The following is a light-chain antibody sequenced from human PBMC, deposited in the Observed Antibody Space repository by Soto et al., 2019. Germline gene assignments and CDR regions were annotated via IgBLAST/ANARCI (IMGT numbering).Light chain of an antibody. J-gene: IGLJ2*01. CDR1: SSDVGSYNL. CDR2: EGS. V-gene: IGLV2-23*01. Sequence: QSALTQTASVSGSPGQSITISCTGTSSDVGSYNLVSWYQQHPGKAPKLMIYEGSKRPSGVSNRFSGSKSGNTASLTISGLQAEDEADYYCCSYAAGTVVFGGGTKLTVL. CDR3: CSYAAGTVV.